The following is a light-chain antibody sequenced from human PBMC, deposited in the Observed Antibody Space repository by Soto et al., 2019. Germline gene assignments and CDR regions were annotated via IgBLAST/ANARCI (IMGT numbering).Light chain of an antibody. CDR2: DAS. J-gene: IGKJ5*01. CDR1: QSISRW. CDR3: QQYNTYST. V-gene: IGKV1-5*01. Sequence: IQISHSPSTLSASVGYRVTITCRARQSISRWLAWYQQKPRKAPQALIYDASRLKSGVPSRFSGNGSGTEFPLTISSLQPDDFANYYCQQYNTYSTFGQGTRLEIK.